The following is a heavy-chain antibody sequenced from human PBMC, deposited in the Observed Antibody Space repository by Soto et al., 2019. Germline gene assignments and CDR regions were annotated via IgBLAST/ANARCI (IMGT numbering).Heavy chain of an antibody. D-gene: IGHD6-13*01. CDR2: ISGSGGTS. Sequence: DVELSESGGGLVQPGGSLRLSCAASGFNFRSYAMSWFRRAPGKGLEWVSAISGSGGTSYFADSVRGRFTISRDNSKNTLYLQLSSLRVEDTAEYFCAKGRGSSWTIDYWGHGTLVTVSS. V-gene: IGHV3-23*01. CDR1: GFNFRSYA. CDR3: AKGRGSSWTIDY. J-gene: IGHJ4*01.